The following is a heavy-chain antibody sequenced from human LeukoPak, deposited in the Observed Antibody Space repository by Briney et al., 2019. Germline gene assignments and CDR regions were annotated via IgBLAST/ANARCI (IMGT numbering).Heavy chain of an antibody. CDR2: IYYSGSA. D-gene: IGHD6-19*01. Sequence: SETLSLTCTVSGGSISSYYWSWIRQPPGKGLEWIGYIYYSGSANYSPSVKSRVTMSVDTSKNQFSLKLSSVTAADTAVYYCARDSTGLNWFDPWGQGTLVTVSS. V-gene: IGHV4-59*01. J-gene: IGHJ5*02. CDR3: ARDSTGLNWFDP. CDR1: GGSISSYY.